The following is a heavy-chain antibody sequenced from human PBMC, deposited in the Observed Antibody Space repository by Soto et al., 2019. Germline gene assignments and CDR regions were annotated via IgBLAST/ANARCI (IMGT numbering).Heavy chain of an antibody. J-gene: IGHJ4*02. CDR2: ISGYNGNT. CDR3: ERLRCSGCSCDFDY. Sequence: QVQLVQSGAEVKKPGASVKVSCKASGYTFTSYGISWVRQAPGQGLEWMGWISGYNGNTNYAQKLRGRVTMTTDTSTSTAYMEMRRLRSDDTAVYYCERLRCSGCSCDFDYWGQGTLVTVSS. V-gene: IGHV1-18*01. CDR1: GYTFTSYG. D-gene: IGHD2-15*01.